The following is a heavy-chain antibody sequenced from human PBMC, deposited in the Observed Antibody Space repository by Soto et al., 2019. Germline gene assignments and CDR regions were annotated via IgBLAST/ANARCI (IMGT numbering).Heavy chain of an antibody. Sequence: PSETLSLTCGVYNGSFSDYFWNWIRQPPGKGLEWIGEIKESGFATCNPSLKRRVTMSVDTANNQFSLKVTSVTAADTAVYYCARGKSSGPLYYFDTWGQGTLVTVSS. CDR3: ARGKSSGPLYYFDT. CDR1: NGSFSDYF. D-gene: IGHD6-19*01. CDR2: IKESGFA. J-gene: IGHJ4*02. V-gene: IGHV4-34*01.